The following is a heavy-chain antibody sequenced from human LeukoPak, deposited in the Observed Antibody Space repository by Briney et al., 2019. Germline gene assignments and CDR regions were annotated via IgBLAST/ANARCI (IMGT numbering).Heavy chain of an antibody. CDR3: VKDDYCSIPGCVIDALVV. CDR2: ITRSGQNT. D-gene: IGHD4-11*01. J-gene: IGHJ3*01. Sequence: PGGSLRLSRAASGFPLGDFAMTWVRQVPGGRLQWVSTITRSGQNTYYADSVKGRFTISRDDYKGMLYLQMNSLRAEDTAMYYCVKDDYCSIPGCVIDALVVWGQGTVVTVSS. CDR1: GFPLGDFA. V-gene: IGHV3-23*01.